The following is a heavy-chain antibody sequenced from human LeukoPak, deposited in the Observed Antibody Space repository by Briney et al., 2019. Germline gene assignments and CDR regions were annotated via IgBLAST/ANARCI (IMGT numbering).Heavy chain of an antibody. V-gene: IGHV3-11*01. J-gene: IGHJ4*02. CDR3: ARRSGSYQADFDY. CDR1: GFTFSDYY. D-gene: IGHD1-26*01. Sequence: GGPLRLSCAASGFTFSDYYMSWIRQAPGKGLEWVSYISGSGSTIYYADSVKGRFTISRDNAKNSLYLQMNSLGAEDTAVYYCARRSGSYQADFDYWGQGTLVTVSS. CDR2: ISGSGSTI.